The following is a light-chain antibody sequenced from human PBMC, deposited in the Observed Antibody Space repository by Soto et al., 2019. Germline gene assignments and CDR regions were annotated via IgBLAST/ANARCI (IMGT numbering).Light chain of an antibody. CDR1: QSISSY. V-gene: IGKV1-39*01. CDR2: GAS. CDR3: QQSYFNPWT. Sequence: DIQMTQSPSSLSASVGDRVTITCRASQSISSYLNWYQQKPGKAPKLLIYGASSLQSGVPSRVSGSGSGTDFTLIISSLQPEDFETYYCQQSYFNPWTFGQGTKVDIK. J-gene: IGKJ1*01.